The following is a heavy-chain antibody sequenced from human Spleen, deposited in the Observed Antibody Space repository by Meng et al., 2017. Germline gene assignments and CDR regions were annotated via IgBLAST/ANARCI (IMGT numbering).Heavy chain of an antibody. V-gene: IGHV4-34*01. D-gene: IGHD4-11*01. Sequence: QVHVQQGGAGLLKTSETLSLTLVVSGGSFSDYYWSWIRQPPGKGLEWIGEINHSGSTNYNPSLESRATISVDTSQNNLSLKLSSVTAADSAVYYCARGPTTMAHDFDYWGQGTLVTVSS. CDR3: ARGPTTMAHDFDY. J-gene: IGHJ4*02. CDR2: INHSGST. CDR1: GGSFSDYY.